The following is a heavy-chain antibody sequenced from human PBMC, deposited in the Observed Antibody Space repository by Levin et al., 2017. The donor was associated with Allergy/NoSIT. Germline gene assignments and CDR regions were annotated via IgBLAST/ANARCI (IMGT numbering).Heavy chain of an antibody. J-gene: IGHJ4*02. CDR1: GFTFTDYY. V-gene: IGHV3-11*01. D-gene: IGHD1-26*01. CDR2: ISNNGDII. CDR3: ARRSSYYYY. Sequence: GESLKISCAASGFTFTDYYMTWIRQAPGQGLEWLSYISNNGDIIDYADSVRGRFTISRDNAKNSLYLQMNSLRAEDTAVYYCARRSSYYYYWGQGTLVTVSS.